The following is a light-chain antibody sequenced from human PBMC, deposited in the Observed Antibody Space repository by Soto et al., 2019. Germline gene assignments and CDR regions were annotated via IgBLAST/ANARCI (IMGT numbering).Light chain of an antibody. V-gene: IGKV1-27*01. J-gene: IGKJ3*01. CDR2: TAS. CDR1: QGMNNY. CDR3: QNYNSALGGFT. Sequence: DIQMTQSPSSLSASVGDRVTITCRASQGMNNYLAWYQQKPGKVPKLLIYTASSLQSGVPSRFSGSGSGTDFTLTISSLQPEDVATYYYQNYNSALGGFTFGPGTKVDIK.